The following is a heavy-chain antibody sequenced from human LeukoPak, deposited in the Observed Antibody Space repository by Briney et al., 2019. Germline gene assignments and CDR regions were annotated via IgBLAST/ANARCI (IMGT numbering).Heavy chain of an antibody. CDR1: GFSLSSSGVA. D-gene: IGHD4-17*01. V-gene: IGHV2-5*02. J-gene: IGHJ4*02. CDR3: AHRSGPSTVTTTVFDY. CDR2: IYWDDDK. Sequence: SGPTLVNPTQTLTLTCTFSGFSLSSSGVAVGWIRQPPGKALEWVAPIYWDDDKRYSPSLKSRLTITKDTSKNQVVLTMTNMDPVDTATYYCAHRSGPSTVTTTVFDYWGQGTLVTVSS.